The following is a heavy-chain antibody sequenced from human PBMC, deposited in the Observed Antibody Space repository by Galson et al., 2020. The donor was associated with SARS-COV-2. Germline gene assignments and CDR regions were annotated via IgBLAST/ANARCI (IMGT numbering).Heavy chain of an antibody. CDR2: INSDGSST. CDR3: ARGPPDIVVVPAAQNWFDP. D-gene: IGHD2-2*01. CDR1: GFTFSSYW. Sequence: TGGYLRLSCAASGFTFSSYWMHWVRQAPGKGLVWVSRINSDGSSTSYADSVKGRFTISRDNAKNTLYLQMNSLRAEDTAVYYCARGPPDIVVVPAAQNWFDPWGQGSLVTVSS. V-gene: IGHV3-74*01. J-gene: IGHJ5*02.